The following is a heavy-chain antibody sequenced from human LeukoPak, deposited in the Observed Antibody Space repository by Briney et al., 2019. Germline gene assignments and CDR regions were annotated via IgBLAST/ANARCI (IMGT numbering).Heavy chain of an antibody. D-gene: IGHD4-23*01. CDR1: GFSFSSYA. Sequence: GGSLRLSCAASGFSFSSYAMNWVRQAPGKGLEWVSYISSSGSTIYYADSVKGRFTVSRDNAKNSLYLQMNSLRAEDTAVYYRARDFRRLRWEESARAGYFQLWGQGTLVTVSS. CDR3: ARDFRRLRWEESARAGYFQL. J-gene: IGHJ1*01. V-gene: IGHV3-48*03. CDR2: ISSSGSTI.